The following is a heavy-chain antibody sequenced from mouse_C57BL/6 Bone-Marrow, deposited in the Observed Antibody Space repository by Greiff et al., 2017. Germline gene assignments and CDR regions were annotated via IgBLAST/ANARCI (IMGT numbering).Heavy chain of an antibody. Sequence: EVQGVESGGGLVKPGGSLKLSCAASGFTFSSYAMSWVRQTPEKRLEWVATISDGGSYTYYPDNVKGRFTISRDNAKNNLYLQMSHLKSEDTAMYYCARGFAYWGQGTLVTVSA. CDR2: ISDGGSYT. CDR1: GFTFSSYA. CDR3: ARGFAY. V-gene: IGHV5-4*01. J-gene: IGHJ3*01.